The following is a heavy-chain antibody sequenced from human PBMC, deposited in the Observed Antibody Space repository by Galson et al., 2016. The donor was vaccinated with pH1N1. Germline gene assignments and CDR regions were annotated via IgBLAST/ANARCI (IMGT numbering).Heavy chain of an antibody. V-gene: IGHV4-4*09. D-gene: IGHD3-9*01. J-gene: IGHJ4*02. Sequence: SLTCSVSGDSMDTHYWTWLRQSPGRALEWIGYVSSSGTTNYNPSLRSRVSISLDKSQNQFSLTLTSVTAADTAVFFCARGRGWLVLHYWGQGIVVAVSS. CDR1: GDSMDTHY. CDR3: ARGRGWLVLHY. CDR2: VSSSGTT.